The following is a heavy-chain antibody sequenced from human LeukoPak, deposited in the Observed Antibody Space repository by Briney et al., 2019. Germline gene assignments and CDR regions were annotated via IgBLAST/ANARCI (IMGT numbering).Heavy chain of an antibody. CDR3: ARSNQADDY. CDR2: INPGGSSI. D-gene: IGHD1-14*01. V-gene: IGHV3-74*01. CDR1: GFTFSSYW. Sequence: GRSLRLSCAASGFTFSSYWMHWVRQVPGKGLVWVARINPGGSSITYADSVKGRFTISRDNAKNTLYLQMDSLRSEDTGVYYCARSNQADDYWGQGTLVTVSS. J-gene: IGHJ4*02.